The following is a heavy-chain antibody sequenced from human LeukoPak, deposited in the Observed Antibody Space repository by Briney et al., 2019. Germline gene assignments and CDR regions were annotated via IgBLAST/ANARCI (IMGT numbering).Heavy chain of an antibody. J-gene: IGHJ6*03. CDR3: ARSWEDIAARPNYYYYMDV. V-gene: IGHV6-1*01. CDR1: GDSVSSNSAA. Sequence: SQTLSLTCAISGDSVSSNSAAWNWIRQSPSRGLEWLGRTYYRSKWYNDYAVSVKSRITINPDTSKNQFSLQLNSVTPEDTAVYYCARSWEDIAARPNYYYYMDVWGKGTTVTVSS. CDR2: TYYRSKWYN. D-gene: IGHD6-6*01.